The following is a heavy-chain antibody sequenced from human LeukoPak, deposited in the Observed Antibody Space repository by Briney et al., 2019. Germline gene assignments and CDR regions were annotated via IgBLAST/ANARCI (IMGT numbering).Heavy chain of an antibody. D-gene: IGHD4-17*01. CDR3: ANGGASVTRYVDY. CDR1: EFTFRSYS. Sequence: GGSLRLSCAGSEFTFRSYSMHWVRQAPGKGLKWVSSISGSSSDIYYADSVKGRFTISRDNSKNSLYLQMKSLRAEDTAVYYCANGGASVTRYVDYWGQGTLVTVSS. CDR2: ISGSSSDI. V-gene: IGHV3-21*01. J-gene: IGHJ4*02.